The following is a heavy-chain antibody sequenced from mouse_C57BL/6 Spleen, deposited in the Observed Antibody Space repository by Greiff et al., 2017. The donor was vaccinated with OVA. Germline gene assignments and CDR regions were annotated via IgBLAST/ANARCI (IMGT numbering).Heavy chain of an antibody. Sequence: QVQLQQPGAELVMPGASVKLSCKASGYTFTSYWMHWVKQRPGQGLEWIGEIDPSDSYTNYNQKFKGKSTLTVDKSSSTAYMQLSSLTSEDSAVYDCASQGNGSSNWYFDVWGTGTTVTVAS. CDR3: ASQGNGSSNWYFDV. V-gene: IGHV1-69*01. D-gene: IGHD1-1*01. CDR2: IDPSDSYT. CDR1: GYTFTSYW. J-gene: IGHJ1*03.